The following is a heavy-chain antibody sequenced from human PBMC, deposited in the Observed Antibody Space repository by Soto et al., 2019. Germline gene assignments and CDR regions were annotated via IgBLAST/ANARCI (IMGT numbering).Heavy chain of an antibody. V-gene: IGHV4-34*01. J-gene: IGHJ4*02. Sequence: QVQLQQWGAGLLKPSETLSLTCAVYGGSFSGYYWSWIRQPPGKGLEWIGEINHSGSTNYNPSLKSRVTISVDTSKNQFSLKLSSVTAADTAVYYCARDPPGTGDSSPFDYWGQGTLVTVSS. D-gene: IGHD2-21*01. CDR2: INHSGST. CDR1: GGSFSGYY. CDR3: ARDPPGTGDSSPFDY.